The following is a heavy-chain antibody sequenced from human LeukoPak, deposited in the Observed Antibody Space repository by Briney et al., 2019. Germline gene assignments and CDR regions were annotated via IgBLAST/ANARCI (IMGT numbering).Heavy chain of an antibody. V-gene: IGHV3-74*01. D-gene: IGHD1-1*01. J-gene: IGHJ6*03. CDR1: GIIFSNYW. CDR3: AKDGELERGRAMFPYYYYYMDV. CDR2: INRDGSST. Sequence: GGSLRLSCAASGIIFSNYWMHWVRQAPGKGLVWVSRINRDGSSTSHADSVKGRFTISRDNSKNTLYLQMNSLRAEDTAVYYCAKDGELERGRAMFPYYYYYMDVWGKGTTVTVSS.